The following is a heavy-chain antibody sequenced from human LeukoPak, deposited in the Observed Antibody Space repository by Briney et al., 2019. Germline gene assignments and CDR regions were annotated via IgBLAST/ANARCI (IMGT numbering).Heavy chain of an antibody. D-gene: IGHD1-26*01. V-gene: IGHV3-48*01. CDR1: GFSFSSYA. CDR2: ISSSSSTI. J-gene: IGHJ4*02. Sequence: PGGSLRLSCAASGFSFSSYAVNWVRQAPGRGLEWVAYISSSSSTIYYADSVKGRFTISRDNAKNSLYLQMNSLRADDTAIYYCARDKIVGPTTLDYWGQGTLVTVSS. CDR3: ARDKIVGPTTLDY.